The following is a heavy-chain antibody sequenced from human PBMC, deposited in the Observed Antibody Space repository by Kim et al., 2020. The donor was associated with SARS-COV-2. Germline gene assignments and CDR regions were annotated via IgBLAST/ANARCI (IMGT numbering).Heavy chain of an antibody. CDR2: TT. CDR3: AREGGRAFDI. V-gene: IGHV4-4*07. Sequence: TTEDTPTLKSRVTLSVDTAKNQFSLKLTSVTAADTAVYYCAREGGRAFDIWGQGTMVTVSS. J-gene: IGHJ3*02.